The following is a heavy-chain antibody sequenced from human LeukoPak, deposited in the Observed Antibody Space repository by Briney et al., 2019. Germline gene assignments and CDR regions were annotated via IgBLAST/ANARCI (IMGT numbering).Heavy chain of an antibody. J-gene: IGHJ4*02. D-gene: IGHD3-22*01. CDR1: GYTFTSYY. CDR2: INPSGGST. CDR3: ARERGTYYDSSGYSFDY. Sequence: ASVKVSCKASGYTFTSYYMHWVRQAPGQGLEWMGIINPSGGSTSYAQKFQARVTMTRDTSTSTVYMEVSSLRSEDTAVYYCARERGTYYDSSGYSFDYWGQGTLVTVSS. V-gene: IGHV1-46*01.